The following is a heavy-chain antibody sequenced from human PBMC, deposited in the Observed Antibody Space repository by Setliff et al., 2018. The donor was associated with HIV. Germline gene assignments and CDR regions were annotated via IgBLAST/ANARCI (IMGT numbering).Heavy chain of an antibody. D-gene: IGHD3-9*01. CDR1: GFTFSHYT. Sequence: GGSLRLSCAASGFTFSHYTMNWVRQAPGKGLEWVAYISRSRDSRTVIYYADSVKGRFTVSRDNAESSLFLQMNSLKAEDTAVYYCAKSPPSYDALTGGLDSWGQGTLVTVSS. J-gene: IGHJ4*02. V-gene: IGHV3-48*01. CDR2: ISRSRDSRTVI. CDR3: AKSPPSYDALTGGLDS.